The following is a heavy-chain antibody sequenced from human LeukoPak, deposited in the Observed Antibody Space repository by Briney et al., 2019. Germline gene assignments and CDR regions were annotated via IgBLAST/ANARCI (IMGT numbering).Heavy chain of an antibody. Sequence: GGSLRLSCVASGFTVSSNYMTWVRQAPGKGLEWVSVIYSGGSTYYADSVKGRFTISRDNSKNTLYLQMNSLRAEDTAVYYCGRGWAVDFWGQGTLVTVSS. D-gene: IGHD5-24*01. J-gene: IGHJ4*02. CDR2: IYSGGST. V-gene: IGHV3-66*01. CDR3: GRGWAVDF. CDR1: GFTVSSNY.